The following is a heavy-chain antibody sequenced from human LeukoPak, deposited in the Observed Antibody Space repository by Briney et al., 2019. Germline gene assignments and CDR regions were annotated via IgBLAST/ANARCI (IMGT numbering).Heavy chain of an antibody. J-gene: IGHJ3*02. V-gene: IGHV3-48*01. D-gene: IGHD1-20*01. Sequence: GGSLRLSCAASGFTFSSYEMNWVRQAPGKGLEWVSYISSSSSTIYYADSVKGRFTISRDNAKNSLYLQMNSLRAEDTAVYYCARDDAQGSITGTTSAFDIWGQGTMVTVSS. CDR3: ARDDAQGSITGTTSAFDI. CDR2: ISSSSSTI. CDR1: GFTFSSYE.